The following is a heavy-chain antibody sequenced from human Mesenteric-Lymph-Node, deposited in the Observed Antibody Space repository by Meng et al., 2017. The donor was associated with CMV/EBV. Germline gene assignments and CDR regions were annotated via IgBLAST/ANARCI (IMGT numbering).Heavy chain of an antibody. J-gene: IGHJ4*02. V-gene: IGHV3-21*04. CDR1: GFTFSSYD. CDR2: ISSSSSYI. Sequence: AESLRLSCAAYGFTFSSYDMNWVRQAPGKGLEWVSSISSSSSYISYADSVKGRFTISRDNSKNTLYLQMNSLRAEDTAVYYCARAGRAAAAGTRLVDYWGQGTLVTVSS. CDR3: ARAGRAAAAGTRLVDY. D-gene: IGHD6-13*01.